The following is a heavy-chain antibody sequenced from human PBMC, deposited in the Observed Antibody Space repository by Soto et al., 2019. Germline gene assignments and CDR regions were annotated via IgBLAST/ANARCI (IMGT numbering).Heavy chain of an antibody. CDR2: FSSNGVGT. Sequence: EVQLAESGGGLAQPGGSLRLSCAASGFTLSGYAMDWVRQAPGKGLEYVSGFSSNGVGTYYANFVQGRFTISRDNSKNTVYLQMGSLRPEDMAVYYCARRARPDFYYMDVWGKGTTVTVSS. CDR3: ARRARPDFYYMDV. V-gene: IGHV3-64*01. D-gene: IGHD6-6*01. J-gene: IGHJ6*03. CDR1: GFTLSGYA.